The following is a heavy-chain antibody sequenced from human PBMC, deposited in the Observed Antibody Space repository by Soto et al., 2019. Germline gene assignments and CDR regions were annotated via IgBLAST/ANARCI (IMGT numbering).Heavy chain of an antibody. Sequence: QVQLVQSGAEVRKPGASVKVSCKASGYTFTSYDINWVRQATGQGLEWMGWMNSNSGNTGYAQKFQGRVTMTRNTSIRTAYMELSSLRSEDTAVYYCARRNILGGGFGLYYYDYLDVWGKGTTVTGSS. CDR2: MNSNSGNT. CDR3: ARRNILGGGFGLYYYDYLDV. CDR1: GYTFTSYD. D-gene: IGHD1-26*01. J-gene: IGHJ6*03. V-gene: IGHV1-8*01.